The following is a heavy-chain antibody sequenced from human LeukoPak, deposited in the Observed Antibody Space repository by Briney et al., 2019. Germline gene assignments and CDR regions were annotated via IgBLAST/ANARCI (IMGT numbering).Heavy chain of an antibody. J-gene: IGHJ6*03. Sequence: GGSLRLSCAASGFTFDNAWMNWVRQAPGKGLEWVGRIKSKTDGGTIAYAAPVKGRFTISRDDSKSTLYLQMNSLKTEDTAVYYCTRDAPYYYYMDVWGKGTTVTVSS. CDR3: TRDAPYYYYMDV. V-gene: IGHV3-15*01. CDR1: GFTFDNAW. CDR2: IKSKTDGGTI.